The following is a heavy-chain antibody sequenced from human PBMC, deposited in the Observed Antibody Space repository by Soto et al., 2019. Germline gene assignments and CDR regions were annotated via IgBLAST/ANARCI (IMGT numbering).Heavy chain of an antibody. V-gene: IGHV3-30*18. CDR1: GFTFKTHA. J-gene: IGHJ6*02. CDR3: GKDVGDYVPYYYGVDV. Sequence: QVQLVESGGGVVQPGTSLRLSCAASGFTFKTHAMHWVRQAPGKGLEWMAVIAYDGNEKFYADSVKGRFTISRDNSKNALYLQINTLINEDTAVYYWGKDVGDYVPYYYGVDVWGQGTTVTVPS. D-gene: IGHD1-26*01. CDR2: IAYDGNEK.